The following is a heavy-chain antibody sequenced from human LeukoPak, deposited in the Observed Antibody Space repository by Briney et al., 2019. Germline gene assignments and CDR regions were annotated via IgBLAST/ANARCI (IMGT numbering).Heavy chain of an antibody. J-gene: IGHJ4*02. V-gene: IGHV3-7*01. Sequence: GGSLRLSCAASGFTLSRYWMSWVRQAPGKGLEWVANINQDGSEKYNVDSVKGRFTISRDNAKNSLYLQMNSLRAEDTAVYYCARDLLGWELHYFDYWGQGTLVTVSS. CDR1: GFTLSRYW. D-gene: IGHD1-26*01. CDR2: INQDGSEK. CDR3: ARDLLGWELHYFDY.